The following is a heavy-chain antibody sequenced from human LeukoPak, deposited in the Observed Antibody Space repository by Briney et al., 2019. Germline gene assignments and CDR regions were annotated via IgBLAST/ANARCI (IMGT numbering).Heavy chain of an antibody. CDR3: ARAVAANWFDP. CDR2: IYNSGST. J-gene: IGHJ5*02. Sequence: SETLSLTCTVSGGSISSYYWSWIRQSPGKGLEWIGYIYNSGSTNYNPSLKSRVTISVDTSKNQFSLKLSSVTAADTAVYYCARAVAANWFDPWGQGTLVTVSS. CDR1: GGSISSYY. D-gene: IGHD6-19*01. V-gene: IGHV4-59*01.